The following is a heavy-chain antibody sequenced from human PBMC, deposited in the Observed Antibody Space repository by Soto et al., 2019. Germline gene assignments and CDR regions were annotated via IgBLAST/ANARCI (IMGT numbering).Heavy chain of an antibody. J-gene: IGHJ4*02. CDR3: ARTAGDLDY. CDR1: GYTFTNYD. D-gene: IGHD4-17*01. Sequence: QVQLVQSGAEVKKPGASVKVSCKTSGYTFTNYDINWVRQATGQGLEWMGWTNPKSGYTGSAQKIQGRVTMTRDSSTRTAYMELHSLTSEDTDVYFCARTAGDLDYWGQGTLITVSS. CDR2: TNPKSGYT. V-gene: IGHV1-8*01.